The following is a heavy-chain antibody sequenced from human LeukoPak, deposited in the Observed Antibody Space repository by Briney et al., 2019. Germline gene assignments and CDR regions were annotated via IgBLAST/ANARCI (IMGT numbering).Heavy chain of an antibody. CDR2: ISYDGSNK. CDR1: GFTFSSYA. CDR3: AKDFEAYYYDSSGYYGDY. V-gene: IGHV3-30-3*01. D-gene: IGHD3-22*01. J-gene: IGHJ4*02. Sequence: PGRSLRLSCAASGFTFSSYAMHWVRQARGKGLEWVAVISYDGSNKYYADSVKGRFTISRDNSKNTLYLQMNSLRAEDTAVYYCAKDFEAYYYDSSGYYGDYWGQGTLVTVSS.